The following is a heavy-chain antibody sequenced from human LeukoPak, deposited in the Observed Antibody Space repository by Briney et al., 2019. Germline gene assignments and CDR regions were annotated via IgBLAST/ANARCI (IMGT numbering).Heavy chain of an antibody. CDR2: ISGSGDST. CDR3: AKLSSKGRGYIDY. V-gene: IGHV3-23*01. D-gene: IGHD3-22*01. CDR1: GFTFRSYG. J-gene: IGHJ4*02. Sequence: PGGSLRLSCAASGFTFRSYGMTWVRQAPGKGLEWVSAISGSGDSTYYADSVKGRFTISRDNSRNTLYLQMNSLRAEDTAVYYCAKLSSKGRGYIDYWGQGTLVTVSS.